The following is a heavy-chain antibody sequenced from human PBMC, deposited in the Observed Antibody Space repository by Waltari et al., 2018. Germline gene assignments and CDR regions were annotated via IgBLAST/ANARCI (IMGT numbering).Heavy chain of an antibody. D-gene: IGHD6-13*01. CDR3: AKDTYSSSWYFDY. Sequence: EVQLLESGGGLVQPGGSLRLSCAASGFTFSSYAMSWVRQAPGKGLEWVSSISGSGGRKYYADSVEGRLTISRDNSKNTLYLQMNSLRAEDTAVYYCAKDTYSSSWYFDYWGQGTLVTVSS. CDR1: GFTFSSYA. J-gene: IGHJ4*02. CDR2: ISGSGGRK. V-gene: IGHV3-23*01.